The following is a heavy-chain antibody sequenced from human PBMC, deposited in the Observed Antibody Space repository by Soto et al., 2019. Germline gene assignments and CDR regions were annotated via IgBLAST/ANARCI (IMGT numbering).Heavy chain of an antibody. V-gene: IGHV3-33*01. D-gene: IGHD2-21*02. J-gene: IGHJ6*03. Sequence: RGSLRLSCAASGFTFSSYGMHWVRQAPGKGLEWVAVIWYDGSNKYYADSVKGRFTISRDNSKNTLYLQMNSLRAEDTAVYYCARDSEGDNHYYYYYYMDVWGKGTTVTVSS. CDR1: GFTFSSYG. CDR3: ARDSEGDNHYYYYYYMDV. CDR2: IWYDGSNK.